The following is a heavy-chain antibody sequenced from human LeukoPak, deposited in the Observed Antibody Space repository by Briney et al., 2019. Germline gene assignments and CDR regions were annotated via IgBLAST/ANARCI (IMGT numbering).Heavy chain of an antibody. CDR3: ATSLKQQLVPAGVSGYYYYMDV. V-gene: IGHV3-21*01. D-gene: IGHD6-13*01. CDR1: GFTFSSYN. CDR2: ISSSSSYI. J-gene: IGHJ6*03. Sequence: GGSLRLSCAASGFTFSSYNMNWVRQAPGKGLEWVSSISSSSSYIYYADSVKGRFTISRDNAKNSLYLQMNSLRAEDTAVYYCATSLKQQLVPAGVSGYYYYMDVWGKGTTVTVSS.